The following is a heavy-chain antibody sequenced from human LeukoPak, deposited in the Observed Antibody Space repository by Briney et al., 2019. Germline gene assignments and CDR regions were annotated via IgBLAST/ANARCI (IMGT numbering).Heavy chain of an antibody. J-gene: IGHJ4*02. CDR3: AKDRGSYRHFDY. D-gene: IGHD1-26*01. V-gene: IGHV3-30*02. CDR2: TRYDGSNK. CDR1: GFTFSSYG. Sequence: GGSLRLSCAASGFTFSSYGMHWVRQAPGKGLEWVAFTRYDGSNKYYADSVKGRFTISKDNSKNTLYLQMNSLRAEDTAVYYCAKDRGSYRHFDYWGQGTLVTVSS.